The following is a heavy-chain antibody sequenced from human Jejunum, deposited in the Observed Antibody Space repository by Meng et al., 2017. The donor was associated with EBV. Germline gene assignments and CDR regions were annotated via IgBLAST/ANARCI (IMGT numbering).Heavy chain of an antibody. D-gene: IGHD2-8*02. Sequence: QVQLVQSGAEVQKPGASVKVSCKASGYTFTSFAMHWVRQAPGQRLEWMGWINAGNGHTKYSQKFQGRVTITRDTSATTAYMELSSLISEDTAVYYCARLRGVSSTGYSFDYCGQGTLINVSS. V-gene: IGHV1-3*01. CDR3: ARLRGVSSTGYSFDY. CDR2: INAGNGHT. J-gene: IGHJ4*02. CDR1: GYTFTSFA.